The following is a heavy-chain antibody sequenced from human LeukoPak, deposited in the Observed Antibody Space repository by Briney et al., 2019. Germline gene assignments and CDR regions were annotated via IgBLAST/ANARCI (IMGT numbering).Heavy chain of an antibody. CDR2: IYGGGST. V-gene: IGHV3-53*01. CDR1: GLSVSSNF. Sequence: PGGSLRLSCAATGLSVSSNFMSWVRQAPGKGLEWVSVIYGGGSTYYADSVKGRFTISRDNAKNSLYLQMNSLRAEDTAVYYCARVSLDTMVRGPLDYWGQGTLVTVSS. D-gene: IGHD3-10*01. J-gene: IGHJ4*02. CDR3: ARVSLDTMVRGPLDY.